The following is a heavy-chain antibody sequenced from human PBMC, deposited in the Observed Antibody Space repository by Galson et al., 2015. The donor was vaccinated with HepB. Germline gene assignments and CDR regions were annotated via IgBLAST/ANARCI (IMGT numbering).Heavy chain of an antibody. CDR1: GYTFTSYD. Sequence: SVKVSCKASGYTFTSYDINWVRQATGQGLEWMGWMNPNSGNTGSAQKFQGRVTMTRNTSISTIYMELSSLRSEDTAVYYCARGRVQQLARGKTYYYYGVDVWGQGTTVTVSS. CDR3: ARGRVQQLARGKTYYYYGVDV. D-gene: IGHD6-13*01. V-gene: IGHV1-8*01. J-gene: IGHJ6*02. CDR2: MNPNSGNT.